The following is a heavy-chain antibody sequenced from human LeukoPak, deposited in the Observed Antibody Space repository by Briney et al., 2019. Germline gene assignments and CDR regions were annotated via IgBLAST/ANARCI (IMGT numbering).Heavy chain of an antibody. Sequence: SETLSLTCTVSGGSISSSSYYWGWIRQPPGKGLEWIGSIYYSGSTYYNPSLKSRVTISVDTSKNQFSLKLSSVTAADTAVYYCARVSYYDYVWGSYRKNWFDPWGQGTLVTVSS. CDR1: GGSISSSSYY. J-gene: IGHJ5*02. CDR3: ARVSYYDYVWGSYRKNWFDP. CDR2: IYYSGST. D-gene: IGHD3-16*02. V-gene: IGHV4-39*07.